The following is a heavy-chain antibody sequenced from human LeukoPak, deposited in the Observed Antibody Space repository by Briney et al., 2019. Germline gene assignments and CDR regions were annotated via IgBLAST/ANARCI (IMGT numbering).Heavy chain of an antibody. CDR3: ANHARSGSYNYYYMDV. CDR2: ISGSGGST. J-gene: IGHJ6*03. D-gene: IGHD3-10*01. V-gene: IGHV3-23*01. Sequence: PGGSLRLSCAASGFTFSSYAMSWVRQAPGKGLEWVSAISGSGGSTYYADSVKGRFTISRDNSKNTLYLQMNSLRAEDTAVYYCANHARSGSYNYYYMDVWGKGTTVTISS. CDR1: GFTFSSYA.